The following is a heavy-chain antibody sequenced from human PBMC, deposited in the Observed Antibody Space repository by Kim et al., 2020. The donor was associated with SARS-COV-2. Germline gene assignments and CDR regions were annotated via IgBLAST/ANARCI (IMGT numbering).Heavy chain of an antibody. CDR3: ATEPHYDVGNYGLDV. J-gene: IGHJ6*02. Sequence: GGSLRLSCAASGFSLSNYAMSWVRQASGKGLEWVSGISAGGGTTYYADSVKGRFTISRDNFEKTLYLQMNSLRAEDTAVYYCATEPHYDVGNYGLDVWGQGTTVTVSS. CDR2: ISAGGGTT. CDR1: GFSLSNYA. V-gene: IGHV3-23*01. D-gene: IGHD3-3*01.